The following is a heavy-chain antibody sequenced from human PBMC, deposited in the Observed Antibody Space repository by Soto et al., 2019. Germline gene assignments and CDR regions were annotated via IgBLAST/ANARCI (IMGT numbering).Heavy chain of an antibody. V-gene: IGHV1-46*01. CDR2: INPTSST. Sequence: ASVKVSCKASGYTFTSYYMHWVRQAPGQGLEWMGIINPTSSTSYAQKFQGRVTITRDTSASTAYMELSSLRSEDTAVYYCASCPQNCITSSPCCLFFDYWGQGTLVTVSS. CDR3: ASCPQNCITSSPCCLFFDY. CDR1: GYTFTSYY. J-gene: IGHJ4*02. D-gene: IGHD3-10*01.